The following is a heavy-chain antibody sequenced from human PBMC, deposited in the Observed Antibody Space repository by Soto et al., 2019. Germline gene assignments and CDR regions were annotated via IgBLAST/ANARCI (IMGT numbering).Heavy chain of an antibody. CDR2: INHSGST. D-gene: IGHD2-15*01. J-gene: IGHJ4*02. CDR1: GGSFSGYY. Sequence: SETLSLTCAVYGGSFSGYYWSWIRQPPGKGLEWIGEINHSGSTNYNPSLKSRVTISVDTSKNQFSLKLSSVTAADTAVYYCARGLGAKLIHPEGYCSGGSCCPRTSDYWGQGTLVTVSS. CDR3: ARGLGAKLIHPEGYCSGGSCCPRTSDY. V-gene: IGHV4-34*01.